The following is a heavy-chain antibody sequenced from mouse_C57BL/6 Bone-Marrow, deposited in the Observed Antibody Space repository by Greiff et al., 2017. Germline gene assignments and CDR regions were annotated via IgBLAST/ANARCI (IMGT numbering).Heavy chain of an antibody. CDR3: TRDRYDYDVFAY. CDR2: ISSGGDYI. D-gene: IGHD2-4*01. CDR1: GFTFSSYA. V-gene: IGHV5-9-1*02. J-gene: IGHJ3*01. Sequence: EVHLVESGEGLVKPGGSLKLSCAASGFTFSSYAMSWVRQTPEKRLEWVAYISSGGDYIYYADTVKGRFTISRDNARNTLYLQMSSLKSENTAMYYCTRDRYDYDVFAYWGQGTLVTVSA.